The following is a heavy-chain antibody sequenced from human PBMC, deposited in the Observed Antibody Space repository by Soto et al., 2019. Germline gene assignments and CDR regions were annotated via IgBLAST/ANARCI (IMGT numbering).Heavy chain of an antibody. CDR1: GGTFSSYT. CDR3: ARCLAARPQLDYYYYMDV. Sequence: SVKVSCKASGGTFSSYTISWVRQAPGQGLEWMGRIIPILGIANYAQKFQGRVTITADKSTSTAYMELSSLRSEDTAVYYCARCLAARPQLDYYYYMDVWGEGTTVTVSS. J-gene: IGHJ6*03. V-gene: IGHV1-69*02. CDR2: IIPILGIA. D-gene: IGHD6-6*01.